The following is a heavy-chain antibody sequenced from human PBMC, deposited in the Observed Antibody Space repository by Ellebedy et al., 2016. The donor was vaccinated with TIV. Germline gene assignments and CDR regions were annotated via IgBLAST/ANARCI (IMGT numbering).Heavy chain of an antibody. CDR2: VNLRGYS. V-gene: IGHV4-34*01. J-gene: IGHJ6*03. Sequence: SETLSLTCDVVGGSLNNYYWSWIRQAPGKGLEWIGEVNLRGYSKYEPSLESRVTISVDTSNNRFSLKLTSVTAADTAVYFCARAGPFGPWLRLYYYYYLEVWGQGTTATVSS. D-gene: IGHD3-9*01. CDR1: GGSLNNYY. CDR3: ARAGPFGPWLRLYYYYYLEV.